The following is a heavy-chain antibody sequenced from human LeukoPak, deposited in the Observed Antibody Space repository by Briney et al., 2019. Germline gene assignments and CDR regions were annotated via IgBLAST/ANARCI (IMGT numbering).Heavy chain of an antibody. CDR1: GDSISTGNSY. CDR3: ARGFSSSWYFNWFDP. CDR2: IYYSGST. V-gene: IGHV4-39*07. Sequence: SETLSLTCTVSGDSISTGNSYWGWIRQPPGKGLEWIGSIYYSGSTYYNPSLKSRVTISVDTSKNQFSLKLSSVTAADTAVYYCARGFSSSWYFNWFDPWGQGTLVTVSS. D-gene: IGHD6-13*01. J-gene: IGHJ5*02.